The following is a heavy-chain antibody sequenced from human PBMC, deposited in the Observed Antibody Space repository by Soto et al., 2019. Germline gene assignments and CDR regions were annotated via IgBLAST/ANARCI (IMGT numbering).Heavy chain of an antibody. V-gene: IGHV4-39*01. CDR2: IYYSGST. CDR3: ARGGYCSGASCAYMGHYYYYGMDV. Sequence: SETLSLTCTVSGGSISSSNYYWGWIRQPPGKGLEWIGSIYYSGSTYYNPSLKSRVTISVDTSKNQFSLKLSSVTAADTAMYYCARGGYCSGASCAYMGHYYYYGMDVWGQGTTVTVSS. D-gene: IGHD2-15*01. J-gene: IGHJ6*02. CDR1: GGSISSSNYY.